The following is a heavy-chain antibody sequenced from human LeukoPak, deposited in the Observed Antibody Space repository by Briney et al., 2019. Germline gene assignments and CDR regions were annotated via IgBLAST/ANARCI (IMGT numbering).Heavy chain of an antibody. V-gene: IGHV4-4*02. Sequence: SETLSLTCTVSGGSISSSNWWSWVRQPPGKGLEWIGEIYHSGSTNYNPSLKSRVTISVDKSKNQFSLKLSSVTAADTAVYYCARDRRYCSSTSCYSLSDYWGQGTLVTVSS. CDR3: ARDRRYCSSTSCYSLSDY. CDR1: GGSISSSNW. CDR2: IYHSGST. D-gene: IGHD2-2*02. J-gene: IGHJ4*02.